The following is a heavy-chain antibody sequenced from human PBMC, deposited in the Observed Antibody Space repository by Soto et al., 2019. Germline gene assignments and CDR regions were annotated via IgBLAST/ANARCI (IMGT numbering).Heavy chain of an antibody. CDR2: INADNWNT. D-gene: IGHD3-22*01. CDR1: AYTFSNFA. J-gene: IGHJ5*02. Sequence: GASLKVSCKASAYTFSNFAMHWVRQAPGQRLEWMGWINADNWNTKYSQKFQGRVTITRDTSASTAYMELSSLRSEDTAVYYGARHDSNGYYFDPWGQGTLVTVSS. V-gene: IGHV1-3*01. CDR3: ARHDSNGYYFDP.